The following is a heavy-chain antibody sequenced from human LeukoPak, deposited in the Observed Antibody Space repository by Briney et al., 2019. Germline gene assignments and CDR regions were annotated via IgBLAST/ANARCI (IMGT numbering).Heavy chain of an antibody. J-gene: IGHJ5*02. D-gene: IGHD6-13*01. V-gene: IGHV3-23*01. CDR1: GFTFSSYA. CDR3: AKDLAEQQLVPNWFDP. Sequence: GGSLRLSCAASGFTFSSYAMYWVRQAPGKGLEWVSAISGSGGSTYYADSVKGRFTISRDNSKNTLYLQMNSLRAEDTAVYYCAKDLAEQQLVPNWFDPWGQGTLVTVSS. CDR2: ISGSGGST.